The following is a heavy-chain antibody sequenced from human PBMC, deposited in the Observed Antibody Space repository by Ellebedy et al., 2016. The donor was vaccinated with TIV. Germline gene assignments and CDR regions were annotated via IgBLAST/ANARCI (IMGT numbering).Heavy chain of an antibody. CDR1: GFTFSSYA. CDR2: IRQDGSEK. Sequence: GESLKISCAASGFTFSSYAMSLVRQAPGKGPECVANIRQDGSEKYYVDSVKGRFTSSRDNAKNSLYLQMNSLRAEDTAVYFCARSRGVSYWGQGTLVTVSS. J-gene: IGHJ4*02. D-gene: IGHD2-8*01. CDR3: ARSRGVSY. V-gene: IGHV3-7*03.